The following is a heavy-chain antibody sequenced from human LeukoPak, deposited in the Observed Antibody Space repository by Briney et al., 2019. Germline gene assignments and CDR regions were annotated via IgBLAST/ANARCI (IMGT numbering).Heavy chain of an antibody. CDR1: GGTISSSSYY. CDR2: IYYSGST. Sequence: SETLSLTCTVSGGTISSSSYYWGWIRQPPGKGLEWIGYIYYSGSTNYNPSLKSRVTISVDTSKNQFSLKLSSVTAADTAVYYCARRVLMPYYYGSGSEYYFDYWGQGTLVSVSS. D-gene: IGHD3-10*01. CDR3: ARRVLMPYYYGSGSEYYFDY. J-gene: IGHJ4*02. V-gene: IGHV4-61*05.